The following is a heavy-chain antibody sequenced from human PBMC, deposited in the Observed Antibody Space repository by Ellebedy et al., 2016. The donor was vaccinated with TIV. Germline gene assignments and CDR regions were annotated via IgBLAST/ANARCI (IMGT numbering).Heavy chain of an antibody. V-gene: IGHV4-34*01. CDR1: GGSFSGYY. D-gene: IGHD6-19*01. Sequence: SETLSLTCGVYGGSFSGYYWSWVRQPPGKGLEWIGEVNQSRRTNYHPSLKSRVTISVDTSKNQFSLRLSSVTAADTAVYYCAEGRSGWYYFDYWGQGTLVTVSS. CDR3: AEGRSGWYYFDY. J-gene: IGHJ4*02. CDR2: VNQSRRT.